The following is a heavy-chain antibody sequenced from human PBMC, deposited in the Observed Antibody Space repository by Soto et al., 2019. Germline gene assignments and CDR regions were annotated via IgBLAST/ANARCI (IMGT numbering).Heavy chain of an antibody. V-gene: IGHV3-33*01. D-gene: IGHD3-22*01. CDR2: IWYDGSNK. CDR3: ASSHDSCGYYLSDY. CDR1: GFTFSRYG. Sequence: QVQLVESGGGVVQPGRSLRLSCAASGFTFSRYGMHWVRQAPGKGLEWVAVIWYDGSNKYYADSVKGRFTISRDNSKNTLYLQMNSLRAEDTAVYYCASSHDSCGYYLSDYWGQGTLVTVSS. J-gene: IGHJ4*02.